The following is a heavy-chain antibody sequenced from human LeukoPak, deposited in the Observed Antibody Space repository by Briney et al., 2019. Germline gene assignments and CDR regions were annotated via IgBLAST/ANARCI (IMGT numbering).Heavy chain of an antibody. CDR2: IYSGGST. CDR3: ARESYSSGIDY. CDR1: GFAVSSNY. V-gene: IGHV3-53*01. J-gene: IGHJ4*02. D-gene: IGHD6-19*01. Sequence: PGGSLRLSCAASGFAVSSNYMSWVRQAPGKGLEWVSVIYSGGSTYYADSVKGRFTISRDNSKNTLYLQMNSLGAEDTAVYYCARESYSSGIDYWGQGTLVTVSS.